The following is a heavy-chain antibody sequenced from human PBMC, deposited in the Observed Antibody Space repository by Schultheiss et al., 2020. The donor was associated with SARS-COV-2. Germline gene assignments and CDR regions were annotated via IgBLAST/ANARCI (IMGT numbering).Heavy chain of an antibody. J-gene: IGHJ6*02. CDR3: ARVQRVEAGYYYGMDV. V-gene: IGHV2-70*01. Sequence: SGPTLVKPTQTLTLTCTFSGFSLSTSGMCVSWIRQPPGKALEWLALIDWDDDKYYSTSLKTRLTISKDTSKNQVVLTMTNMDPVDTATYYCARVQRVEAGYYYGMDVWGQGTLVTVSS. CDR2: IDWDDDK. D-gene: IGHD6-6*01. CDR1: GFSLSTSGMC.